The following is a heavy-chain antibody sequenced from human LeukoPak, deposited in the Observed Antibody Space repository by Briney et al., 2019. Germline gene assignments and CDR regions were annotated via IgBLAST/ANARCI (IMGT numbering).Heavy chain of an antibody. V-gene: IGHV4-39*01. CDR2: IYYSGNT. D-gene: IGHD2-21*02. CDR3: ARPRQGDYYFDY. J-gene: IGHJ4*02. CDR1: GGSISSSSYY. Sequence: KTSETLSLTCTVSGGSISSSSYYWGWIRQPPGKGLEWIGSIYYSGNTYYNPSLKSRVTISVDTSKNQFSLKLSSVTAADTAAYYCARPRQGDYYFDYWGQGTLVTVSS.